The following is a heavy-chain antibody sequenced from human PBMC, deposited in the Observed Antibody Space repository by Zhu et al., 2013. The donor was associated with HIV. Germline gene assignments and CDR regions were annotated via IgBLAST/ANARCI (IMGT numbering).Heavy chain of an antibody. D-gene: IGHD6-13*01. V-gene: IGHV1-2*02. J-gene: IGHJ4*02. Sequence: QVQLVQSGAEVKKPGSSVRVSCKASGRTFSSQGVNWVRQAPGQGLEWMGWINPTSGGTNYAQKFQGRVTMTSYTSITTVYMELGSLRSDDTATYYCARGVSSTWFFDHWGQGTLVIVSS. CDR3: ARGVSSTWFFDH. CDR1: GRTFSSQG. CDR2: INPTSGGT.